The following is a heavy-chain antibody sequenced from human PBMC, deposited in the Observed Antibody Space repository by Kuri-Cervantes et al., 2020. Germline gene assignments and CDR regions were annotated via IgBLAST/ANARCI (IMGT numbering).Heavy chain of an antibody. CDR1: GYTYTSYV. CDR2: INAGNGNT. J-gene: IGHJ6*03. V-gene: IGHV1-3*01. CDR3: ARDSVTGRKQDYYYYYMDV. D-gene: IGHD1-14*01. Sequence: ASVKVSCKSSGYTYTSYVMHWVRQAPGQRREWMGWINAGNGNTKYSQKLQGRVTMTTDTSTSTAYMALRSLRSDDTAVYYCARDSVTGRKQDYYYYYMDVWGKGTTVTVSS.